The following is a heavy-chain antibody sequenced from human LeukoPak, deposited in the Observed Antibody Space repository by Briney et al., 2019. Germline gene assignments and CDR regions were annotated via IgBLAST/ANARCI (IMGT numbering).Heavy chain of an antibody. J-gene: IGHJ4*02. V-gene: IGHV1-18*01. CDR2: ISAYNGNT. CDR1: GYTFTSYG. CDR3: ARDVLVLANGGVFDY. D-gene: IGHD3-16*01. Sequence: ASLKVSCKASGYTFTSYGISWVRQAPGQELEWMGWISAYNGNTNYAQKVQGRVTMTTDTSTSTAYMELRSLRSDDTAVYYCARDVLVLANGGVFDYWGQGTLVTVSS.